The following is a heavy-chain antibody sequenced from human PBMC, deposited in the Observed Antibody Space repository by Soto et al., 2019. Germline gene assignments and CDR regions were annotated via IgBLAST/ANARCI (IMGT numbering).Heavy chain of an antibody. CDR3: AKYCSGGSCYDAFDI. Sequence: QVQLLESGPGLVKPSQTLSLTCTVSGGSISSGGYYWSWIRQHPGKGLEWIGYIYYSGSTYYNPSLKSRVTISVDTSKNQFSLKLSSVTAADTAVYYCAKYCSGGSCYDAFDIWGQGTMVTVSS. V-gene: IGHV4-31*03. CDR1: GGSISSGGYY. J-gene: IGHJ3*02. D-gene: IGHD2-15*01. CDR2: IYYSGST.